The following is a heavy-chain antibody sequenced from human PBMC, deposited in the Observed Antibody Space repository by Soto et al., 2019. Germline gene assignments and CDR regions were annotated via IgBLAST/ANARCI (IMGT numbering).Heavy chain of an antibody. CDR2: VGGSDPNS. J-gene: IGHJ2*01. D-gene: IGHD3-16*01. Sequence: EVQLLESGGVLVQPGGSLRLSCAVSAFTFSSYAMSWVRRPPGKGLEWVSAVGGSDPNSYYADSVKGRFTISRDISKNALYLQMNSLRDEAAALYCCAQGSVLSPCYVDLWGRGTLVTVSS. CDR3: AQGSVLSPCYVDL. V-gene: IGHV3-23*01. CDR1: AFTFSSYA.